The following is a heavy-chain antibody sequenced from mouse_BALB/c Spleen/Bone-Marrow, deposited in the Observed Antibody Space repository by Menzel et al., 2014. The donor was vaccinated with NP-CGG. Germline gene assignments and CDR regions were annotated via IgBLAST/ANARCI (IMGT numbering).Heavy chain of an antibody. CDR3: ARFYYYGSSTDYYAMYY. D-gene: IGHD1-1*01. CDR2: IDPSDSET. V-gene: IGHV1-61*01. Sequence: VQLQQSGAELVRPGASVKLSCKVSGYTLTCYWMNWVKQRPGQGLEWIGMIDPSDSETHYNQMFKDKATLTVDKSSSTACMQLISLTSEDSAVYYCARFYYYGSSTDYYAMYYWGQGTSVTVSS. J-gene: IGHJ4*01. CDR1: GYTLTCYW.